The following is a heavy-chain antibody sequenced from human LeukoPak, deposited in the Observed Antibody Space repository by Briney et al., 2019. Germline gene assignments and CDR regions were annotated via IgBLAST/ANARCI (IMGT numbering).Heavy chain of an antibody. J-gene: IGHJ4*02. CDR1: GLTFSNYA. CDR2: ITGSGYVT. CDR3: AKDKNSGWYSPFDY. D-gene: IGHD6-19*01. Sequence: GGSLRLSCAVSGLTFSNYAMSWVRRAPGKGLEWLCGITGSGYVTYYADSVKGRFTVSRDNSKNTLYLQMNSLRAEDTGIYYCAKDKNSGWYSPFDYWGQGALVTVSS. V-gene: IGHV3-23*01.